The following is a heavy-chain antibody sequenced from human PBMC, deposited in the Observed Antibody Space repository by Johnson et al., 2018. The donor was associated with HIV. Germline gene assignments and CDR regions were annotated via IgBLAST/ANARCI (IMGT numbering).Heavy chain of an antibody. V-gene: IGHV3-13*01. CDR2: IGTAGDT. CDR1: GFTFSSYD. D-gene: IGHD6-13*01. Sequence: VQLVESGGGLVQPGGSLRLSCAASGFTFSSYDMHWVRQAIGKSLEWVSAIGTAGDTYYADSVKGRFTISRDNSKNTLYLQMNSLRAEDTAVYYCAKDQWSSSWTNDAFDIWGQGTMVTVSS. CDR3: AKDQWSSSWTNDAFDI. J-gene: IGHJ3*02.